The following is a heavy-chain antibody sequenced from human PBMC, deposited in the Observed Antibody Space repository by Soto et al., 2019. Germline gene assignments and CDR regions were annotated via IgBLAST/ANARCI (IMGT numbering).Heavy chain of an antibody. V-gene: IGHV1-3*01. CDR2: INAGNGNT. D-gene: IGHD6-6*01. Sequence: GASVKVSCKASGYTFTSYAMHWVRQAPGQRLEWMGWINAGNGNTKYSQKFQGRVTITRDTSASTAYMELSSLRSEDTAVYYCARDQIAARRDYYYGMDVWGQGTTVTVSS. CDR3: ARDQIAARRDYYYGMDV. CDR1: GYTFTSYA. J-gene: IGHJ6*02.